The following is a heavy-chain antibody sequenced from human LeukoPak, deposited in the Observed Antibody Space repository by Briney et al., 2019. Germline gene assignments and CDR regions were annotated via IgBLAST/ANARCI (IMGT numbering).Heavy chain of an antibody. CDR3: ARAGHYCDSSGYLTPYYFDY. CDR1: GLTVSSNY. Sequence: PGGSLRLSCAASGLTVSSNYMTWVRQAPGKGLEWVSVIYSGGSTYYADSVKGRFTISRDNSKNTLYLQMNSLRAEDTAVYYCARAGHYCDSSGYLTPYYFDYWGQGTLVTVSS. D-gene: IGHD3-22*01. J-gene: IGHJ4*02. V-gene: IGHV3-66*01. CDR2: IYSGGST.